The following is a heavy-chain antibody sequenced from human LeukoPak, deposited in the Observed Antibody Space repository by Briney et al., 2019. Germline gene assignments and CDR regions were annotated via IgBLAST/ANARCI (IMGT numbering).Heavy chain of an antibody. J-gene: IGHJ4*02. CDR2: ISDTGRST. CDR3: AKVLRGLPYYADYSE. V-gene: IGHV3-23*01. D-gene: IGHD4-17*01. CDR1: GFTFSSYA. Sequence: PGGSLRLSCAASGFTFSSYAMNWVRQAPGKGLEWVSGISDTGRSTYYADSVKGRFTISRSNSKSTLYLQMSSLRDEDTAVYYCAKVLRGLPYYADYSEWGQGTLVTVSS.